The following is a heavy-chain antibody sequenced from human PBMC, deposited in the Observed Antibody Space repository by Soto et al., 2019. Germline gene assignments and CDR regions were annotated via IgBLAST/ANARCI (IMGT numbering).Heavy chain of an antibody. V-gene: IGHV3-33*01. J-gene: IGHJ4*02. CDR1: GFTFSSYG. Sequence: QVQLVESGGGVVQPGRSLRLSCAASGFTFSSYGMHWVRQAPGKGLEWVAVIWYDGSNKYYADSVQGRFTISRDNSKHTLYLQMTSLRAEDTAVYYCARWGIAAGDYWGQGTLVTVSS. CDR2: IWYDGSNK. CDR3: ARWGIAAGDY. D-gene: IGHD6-13*01.